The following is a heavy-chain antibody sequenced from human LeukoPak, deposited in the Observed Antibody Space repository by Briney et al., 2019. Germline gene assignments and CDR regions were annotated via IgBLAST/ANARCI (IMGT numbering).Heavy chain of an antibody. CDR3: GRDMEYVFWSVYGFDY. Sequence: YPSETLSLTCTVSGGSISSYYWSWIRQPAGKGLEWIGRIYTSGSTNYNPSLKSRVTMSVDTSKNQFSLKLSSVTAADTAVYYCGRDMEYVFWSVYGFDYGGKGTLVTVSS. D-gene: IGHD3-3*01. J-gene: IGHJ4*02. CDR1: GGSISSYY. CDR2: IYTSGST. V-gene: IGHV4-4*07.